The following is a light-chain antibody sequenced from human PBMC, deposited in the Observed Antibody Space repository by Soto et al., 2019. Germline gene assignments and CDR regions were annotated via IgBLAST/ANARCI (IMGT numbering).Light chain of an antibody. CDR1: SSNIGSDY. Sequence: QSVLTQPPSVSAAAGQKVTISCSGSSSNIGSDYVSWYQQLPGTAPKLLIYENNKRPSGIPDRFSGSKSGTSATLGITGRQTGDEADYYCAAWDKSLSGGVFGGGTKLTVL. CDR2: ENN. J-gene: IGLJ2*01. V-gene: IGLV1-51*02. CDR3: AAWDKSLSGGV.